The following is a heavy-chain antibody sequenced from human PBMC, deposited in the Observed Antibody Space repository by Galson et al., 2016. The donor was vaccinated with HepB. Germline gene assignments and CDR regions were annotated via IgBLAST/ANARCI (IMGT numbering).Heavy chain of an antibody. CDR1: GFIVSSHY. CDR3: ARDPGRIAAAGHLDS. CDR2: IYSGGAT. D-gene: IGHD6-13*01. V-gene: IGHV3-53*01. Sequence: SLRLSCAASGFIVSSHYMHWVRQAPGKGLEWVSIIYSGGATYYADSVKGRFTISRDNPKNTVYLQMNSLRDEDTAVYYCARDPGRIAAAGHLDSWGQGTLVTVSS. J-gene: IGHJ4*02.